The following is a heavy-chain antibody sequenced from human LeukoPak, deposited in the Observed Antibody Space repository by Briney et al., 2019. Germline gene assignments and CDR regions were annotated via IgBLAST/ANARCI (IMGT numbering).Heavy chain of an antibody. CDR2: ISGSGGST. J-gene: IGHJ4*02. CDR1: GFTFSSYA. Sequence: PGGSLRLSCAASGFTFSSYAMSWVRQAPGKGLEWVSAISGSGGSTYYADSVKGRFTISRDNSKNTLYLQMNSLRAEDTAVYYCANGPNPLRYFDWLFGAFDYWGQGTLVTVSS. V-gene: IGHV3-23*01. D-gene: IGHD3-9*01. CDR3: ANGPNPLRYFDWLFGAFDY.